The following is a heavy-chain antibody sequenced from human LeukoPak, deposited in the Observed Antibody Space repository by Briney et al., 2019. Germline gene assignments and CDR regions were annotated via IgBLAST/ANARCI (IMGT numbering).Heavy chain of an antibody. J-gene: IGHJ6*02. V-gene: IGHV4-30-2*01. D-gene: IGHD3-3*01. CDR2: IYHSGST. CDR3: ASGRVVIYGMDV. CDR1: GGSFSGYS. Sequence: SETLSLTCAVYGGSFSGYSWSWIRQPPGKGLEWIGYIYHSGSTYYNPSLKSRVTISVDRSKNQFSLKLSSVTAADTAVYYCASGRVVIYGMDVWGQGTTVTVSS.